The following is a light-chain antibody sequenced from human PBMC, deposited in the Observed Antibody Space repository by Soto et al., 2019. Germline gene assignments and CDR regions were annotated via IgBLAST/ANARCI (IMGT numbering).Light chain of an antibody. CDR3: QQYGISPPYT. V-gene: IGKV3-20*01. CDR2: GAS. J-gene: IGKJ2*01. CDR1: HSVSSSY. Sequence: DIVLTQSPGTLSLSPGERATLSCRASHSVSSSYLACYQQKPGQAPRLLIYGASSRATGIPDRFSGSGSGTDFTLTISRLEPEDFAVYYCQQYGISPPYTFGQGTKLEIK.